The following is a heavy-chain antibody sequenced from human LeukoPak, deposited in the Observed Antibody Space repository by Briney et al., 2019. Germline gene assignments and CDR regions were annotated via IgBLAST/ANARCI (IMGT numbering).Heavy chain of an antibody. CDR2: IYYSGST. CDR3: AIGFGGSSTSYAYPFGY. V-gene: IGHV4-31*03. Sequence: SQTLSLTCTVSGGSISRRGYYWSWIRQHPGKGLEWIGYIYYSGSTYYNPSLKSRITISFDTSKNQFSLKLSSVTAADTAVYYCAIGFGGSSTSYAYPFGYWGQGTLVTVSS. CDR1: GGSISRRGYY. J-gene: IGHJ4*02. D-gene: IGHD3-16*01.